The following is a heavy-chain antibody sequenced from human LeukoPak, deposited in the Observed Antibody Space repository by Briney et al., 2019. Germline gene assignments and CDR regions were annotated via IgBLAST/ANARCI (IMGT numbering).Heavy chain of an antibody. CDR2: IIPIFGTA. Sequence: SVKVSCKASGGTFSSYAISWVRQAPGQGLEWMGGIIPIFGTANYAQKFQGRVTITADESTSTAYMELSSLRSEDTAVYYCATYYYDSSGYYSFDYWGQGTMVTVSS. CDR3: ATYYYDSSGYYSFDY. D-gene: IGHD3-22*01. J-gene: IGHJ4*02. CDR1: GGTFSSYA. V-gene: IGHV1-69*13.